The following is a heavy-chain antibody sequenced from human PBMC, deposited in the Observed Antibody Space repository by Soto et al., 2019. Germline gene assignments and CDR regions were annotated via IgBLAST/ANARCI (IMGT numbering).Heavy chain of an antibody. CDR3: ARERAHYGMDV. CDR2: MNPNSGNT. D-gene: IGHD6-25*01. J-gene: IGHJ6*02. CDR1: GYTFTSYD. Sequence: QGQLVQSGAEVKKPGASVKVSCKASGYTFTSYDISWVRQATGQGLEWMGWMNPNSGNTGFAQKFQGRVTMTRNTSINTAYMELSSLRSEDTAVYYYARERAHYGMDVWGQGTTVTVSS. V-gene: IGHV1-8*01.